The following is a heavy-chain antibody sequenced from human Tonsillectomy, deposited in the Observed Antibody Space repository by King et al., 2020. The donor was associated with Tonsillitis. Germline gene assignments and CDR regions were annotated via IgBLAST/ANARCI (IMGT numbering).Heavy chain of an antibody. V-gene: IGHV3-30*04. D-gene: IGHD1-7*01. J-gene: IGHJ4*02. CDR1: GFTFSSYA. Sequence: VQLVESGGGVVQPGRSLRLSCAASGFTFSSYAMHWVRQAPGKGLEWVAVISYDGSNKYYSDSVKGRFTISIDNSKNTLFLQMNSLRAEDTAVYYCAREGTGTTMGLGYWGQGTLVTVSS. CDR2: ISYDGSNK. CDR3: AREGTGTTMGLGY.